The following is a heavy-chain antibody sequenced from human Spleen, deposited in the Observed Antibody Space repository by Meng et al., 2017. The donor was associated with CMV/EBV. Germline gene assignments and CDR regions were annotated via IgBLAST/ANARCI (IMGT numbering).Heavy chain of an antibody. CDR1: GYIFRNYG. J-gene: IGHJ6*02. V-gene: IGHV1-69*05. Sequence: SVKVSCKASGYIFRNYGISWVRKAPGQGPEWMGGFIPIFETANYAQKFQDRVTITTDESTTKVYMELNSLRYDDTAVYYCTRGAFGVSSSSWTYYGMDVWGQGTSVTVSS. CDR2: FIPIFETA. CDR3: TRGAFGVSSSSWTYYGMDV. D-gene: IGHD6-6*01.